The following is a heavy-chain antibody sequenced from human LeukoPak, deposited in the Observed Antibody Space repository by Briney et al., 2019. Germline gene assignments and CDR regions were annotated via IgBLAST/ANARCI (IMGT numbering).Heavy chain of an antibody. Sequence: GGSLRLSCAATGFTFGYYGMHWVRQAAGKGLELVALIRYDGNDKVYAEFVKCRFTISRDPCRNTLYVQMKSLRPEDTAVYYCAKDLVRDRWFGESWGQGTLVTVSS. CDR2: IRYDGNDK. CDR1: GFTFGYYG. D-gene: IGHD3-10*01. V-gene: IGHV3-30*02. J-gene: IGHJ5*02. CDR3: AKDLVRDRWFGES.